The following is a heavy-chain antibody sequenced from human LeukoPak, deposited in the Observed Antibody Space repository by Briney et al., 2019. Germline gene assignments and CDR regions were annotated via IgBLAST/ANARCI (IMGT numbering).Heavy chain of an antibody. CDR3: ARGGRYSSSWYGY. J-gene: IGHJ4*02. D-gene: IGHD6-13*01. Sequence: PSETLSLTCAVYGGSFSGYYWSWIRQPPGKGLEWIGEINHSGSTNYNPSLESRVTVSVDTSKNQFSLKLSSVTAADTAVYYCARGGRYSSSWYGYWGQGTLVTVSS. CDR1: GGSFSGYY. V-gene: IGHV4-34*01. CDR2: INHSGST.